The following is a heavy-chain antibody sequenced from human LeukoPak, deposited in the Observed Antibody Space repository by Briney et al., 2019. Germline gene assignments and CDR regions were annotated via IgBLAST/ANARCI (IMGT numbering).Heavy chain of an antibody. CDR2: INHSGIT. J-gene: IGHJ3*02. V-gene: IGHV4-34*01. CDR1: GFTFSNAW. Sequence: GSLRLSCAASGFTFSNAWMNWVRQAPGKGLEWIGEINHSGITNYNPSLKSRVTISVDTSKNHFSLKLSSVTAADTAVYYCTRLGFDSSGIGAYAFDIWGQGTVVTVSS. CDR3: TRLGFDSSGIGAYAFDI. D-gene: IGHD3-22*01.